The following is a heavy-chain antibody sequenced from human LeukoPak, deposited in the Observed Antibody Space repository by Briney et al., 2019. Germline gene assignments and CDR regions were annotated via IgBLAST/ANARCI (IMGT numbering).Heavy chain of an antibody. Sequence: SETLSLTCTVSGGSISSHYWSWIRQPAGKGLEWIGRIYTSGSTNYNPPLKSRVTMSVDTSKNQFSLKLSSVTAADTAVYYCARGGEELPNRIAAAGTSIAFDIWGQGTMVTVSS. D-gene: IGHD6-13*01. CDR1: GGSISSHY. CDR2: IYTSGST. V-gene: IGHV4-4*07. J-gene: IGHJ3*02. CDR3: ARGGEELPNRIAAAGTSIAFDI.